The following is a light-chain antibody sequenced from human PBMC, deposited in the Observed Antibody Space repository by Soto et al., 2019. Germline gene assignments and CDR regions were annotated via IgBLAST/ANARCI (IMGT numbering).Light chain of an antibody. CDR1: QGVSRN. CDR2: DAS. J-gene: IGKJ1*01. CDR3: QQYDGWPPWT. V-gene: IGKV3-15*01. Sequence: EIVMTQSPATLSVSPGERATLSCRASQGVSRNLAWYQQKPGQAPRLLIYDASTRATGIPDRFTGSGSGTEFTLTINSLQSEDFAVYYCQQYDGWPPWTFGQGTTVDI.